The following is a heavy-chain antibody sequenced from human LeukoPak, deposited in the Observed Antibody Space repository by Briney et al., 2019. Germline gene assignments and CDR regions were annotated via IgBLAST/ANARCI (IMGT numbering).Heavy chain of an antibody. CDR2: IYHSGST. J-gene: IGHJ4*02. V-gene: IGHV4-38-2*01. D-gene: IGHD3-10*01. Sequence: SETLSLTCAVSGYSISSGYYWGWIRQPPGKGLEWIGSIYHSGSTYYNPPLKSRVTISVDTSKNQFSLKLSSVTAADTAVYYCARDTYYYGSGGFDYWGQGTLVTVSS. CDR1: GYSISSGYY. CDR3: ARDTYYYGSGGFDY.